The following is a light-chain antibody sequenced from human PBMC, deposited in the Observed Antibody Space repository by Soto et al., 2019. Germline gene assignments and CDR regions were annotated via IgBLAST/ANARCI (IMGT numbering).Light chain of an antibody. CDR2: GAS. V-gene: IGKV3-20*01. J-gene: IGKJ3*01. Sequence: EIVLTQSPGTLSLSPGERAALSCRASQSVSTRHLAWYQQKHGQAPRLLTYGASSRANGIPDRFSVSGSGTDFTLTISRLEPEDFAVYYCQQYGSSPRTFGPGTKVDI. CDR3: QQYGSSPRT. CDR1: QSVSTRH.